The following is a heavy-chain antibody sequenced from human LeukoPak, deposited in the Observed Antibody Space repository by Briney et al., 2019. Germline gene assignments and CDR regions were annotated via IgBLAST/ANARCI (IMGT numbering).Heavy chain of an antibody. CDR2: ISGSGGST. D-gene: IGHD3-22*01. CDR3: AKVIAPSTMTVVVSPFDY. Sequence: GGSLRLSCAASGFTFNSYAMSWVRQAPGKGLEWVSIISGSGGSTYYADSVKGRFTISRDNSKNTLYLQMNSLRAEDTAVYYCAKVIAPSTMTVVVSPFDYWGQGTLVTVSS. J-gene: IGHJ4*02. CDR1: GFTFNSYA. V-gene: IGHV3-23*01.